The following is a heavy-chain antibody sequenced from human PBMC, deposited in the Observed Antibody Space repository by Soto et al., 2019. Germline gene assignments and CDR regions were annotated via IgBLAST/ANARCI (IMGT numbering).Heavy chain of an antibody. CDR2: IIPIFGTA. CDR1: GGTFSSYA. D-gene: IGHD6-13*01. J-gene: IGHJ6*02. CDR3: ASREAAAGTKYYYYYYGMDV. V-gene: IGHV1-69*13. Sequence: SVKVSCKASGGTFSSYAISWVRQAPGQGLEWMGGIIPIFGTANYAQKFQGRVTITADESTSTAYMELSSLRSEDTAVYYCASREAAAGTKYYYYYYGMDVWGQGTTVTVSS.